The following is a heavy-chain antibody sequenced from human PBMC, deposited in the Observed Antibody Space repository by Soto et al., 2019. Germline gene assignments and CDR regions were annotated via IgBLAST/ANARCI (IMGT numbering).Heavy chain of an antibody. J-gene: IGHJ4*02. CDR1: GFTFRDYG. CDR2: ISHHGLKE. Sequence: QVQLVESGGGVVRPGRSLRLSCVASGFTFRDYGMHWVRQAPGKGLEWVAGISHHGLKEHYADSVKGRFTISRDNSKKTVYLQLDSLRGDDTAVYYCAKDWVGGSNKYYFEYWGQGTLVTVSS. CDR3: AKDWVGGSNKYYFEY. D-gene: IGHD1-26*01. V-gene: IGHV3-30*18.